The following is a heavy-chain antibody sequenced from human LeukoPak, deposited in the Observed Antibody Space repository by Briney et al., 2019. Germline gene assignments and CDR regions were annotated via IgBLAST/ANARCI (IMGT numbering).Heavy chain of an antibody. CDR1: GGSISSSSYY. CDR2: IYYSGST. J-gene: IGHJ4*02. D-gene: IGHD4-11*01. Sequence: KTSETLSLTRTVSGGSISSSSYYWGWIRQPPGKGLEWIGSIYYSGSTYYNPSLKSRVTISVDTSKNQFSLKLSSVTAADTAVYYCARNSNLFYFDYWGQGTLVTVSS. CDR3: ARNSNLFYFDY. V-gene: IGHV4-39*07.